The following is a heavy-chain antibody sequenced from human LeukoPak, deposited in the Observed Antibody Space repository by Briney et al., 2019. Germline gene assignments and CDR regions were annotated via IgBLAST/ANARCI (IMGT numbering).Heavy chain of an antibody. Sequence: GASVKVSCKASGYTLTGYYMHWVRQAPGQGLEWMGWINPNSGGTNYAQKFQGRVTMTRDTSISTAYMELSRLRSDDTAVYYCARVGTLTGYPFDYWGQGTLVTVSS. V-gene: IGHV1-2*02. CDR1: GYTLTGYY. D-gene: IGHD3-9*01. J-gene: IGHJ4*02. CDR3: ARVGTLTGYPFDY. CDR2: INPNSGGT.